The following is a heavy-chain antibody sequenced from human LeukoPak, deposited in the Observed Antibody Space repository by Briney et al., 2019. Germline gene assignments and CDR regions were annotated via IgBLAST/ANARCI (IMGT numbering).Heavy chain of an antibody. CDR3: ARAAYYGSSNWFDP. D-gene: IGHD3-10*01. V-gene: IGHV4-4*07. CDR2: IYTSGST. J-gene: IGHJ5*02. CDR1: GGSISSYY. Sequence: PSETLSLTRTVSGGSISSYYWSWIRQPPGKGLEWIGRIYTSGSTNYNPSLKSRVTMSVDTSKNQFSLKLSSVPAADTAVYYCARAAYYGSSNWFDPWGQGTLVTVSS.